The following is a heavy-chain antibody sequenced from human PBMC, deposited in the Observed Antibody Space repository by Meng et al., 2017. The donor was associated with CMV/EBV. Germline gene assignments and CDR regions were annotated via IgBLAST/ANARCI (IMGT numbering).Heavy chain of an antibody. CDR3: ARGGYKYYFDY. D-gene: IGHD1-14*01. V-gene: IGHV2-70*20. CDR1: GLSLSTSGLC. CDR2: IDWDDDK. J-gene: IGHJ4*02. Sequence: SAPTLVYPTPTLTLTCSFSGLSLSTSGLCVSWVRQTPTNALEWLALIDWDDDKYYSRSLNTRLTIAKDTSKNQEILTMTNMDPVDTATYYCARGGYKYYFDYWGQGTLVTVSS.